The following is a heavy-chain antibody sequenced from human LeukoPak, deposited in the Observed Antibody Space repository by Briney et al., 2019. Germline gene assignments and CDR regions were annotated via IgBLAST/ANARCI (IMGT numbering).Heavy chain of an antibody. D-gene: IGHD2-2*01. Sequence: ASVKVSCKASGYTFTGYYMHWVRQAPGQGLEWMGWINPNSGGTNYAQKFQGRVTMTRDTSTSTAYMELSRLRSDDTAVYYCARDCSSILFLTDPWGQGTLVTVSS. CDR1: GYTFTGYY. J-gene: IGHJ5*02. V-gene: IGHV1-2*02. CDR2: INPNSGGT. CDR3: ARDCSSILFLTDP.